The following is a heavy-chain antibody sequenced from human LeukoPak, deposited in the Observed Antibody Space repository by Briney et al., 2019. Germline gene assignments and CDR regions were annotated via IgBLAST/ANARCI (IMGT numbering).Heavy chain of an antibody. CDR2: INHSGST. CDR1: GGSFSGYY. D-gene: IGHD3-9*01. V-gene: IGHV4-34*01. CDR3: ARADILTGYYPGDWFDP. J-gene: IGHJ5*02. Sequence: SETLSFTCAVYGGSFSGYYWSWIRQPPGKGLEWIGEINHSGSTNYNPSLKSRVTISVDTSKNQFSLKLSSVTAADTAVYYCARADILTGYYPGDWFDPWGQGTLVTVSS.